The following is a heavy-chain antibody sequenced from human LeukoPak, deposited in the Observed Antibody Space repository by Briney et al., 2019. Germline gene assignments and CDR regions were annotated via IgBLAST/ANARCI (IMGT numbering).Heavy chain of an antibody. V-gene: IGHV3-30*18. J-gene: IGHJ4*02. Sequence: LSLTCTVSGGSISSSSYYWGWIRQPPGKGLEWVAVISYDGSNKYYADSVKGRFTISRDNSKNTLYLQMNSLRAEDTAVYYCAKDRYGYGDYALGYWGQGTLVTVSS. CDR2: ISYDGSNK. CDR1: GGSISSSS. D-gene: IGHD4-17*01. CDR3: AKDRYGYGDYALGY.